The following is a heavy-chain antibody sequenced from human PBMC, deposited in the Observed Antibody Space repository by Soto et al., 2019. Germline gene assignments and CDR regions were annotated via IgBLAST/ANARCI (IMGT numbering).Heavy chain of an antibody. V-gene: IGHV1-69*13. CDR2: IIPIFGTA. Sequence: SVKVSCKSSGGTFSSYAISWVRQAPGQGLEWMGGIIPIFGTANYAQKFQGRVTITADESTSTAYMELRSLRSDDTAVYYCARGGVQYCSSTSCYYYYYGMDVWGQGTTVTVSS. D-gene: IGHD2-2*01. J-gene: IGHJ6*02. CDR3: ARGGVQYCSSTSCYYYYYGMDV. CDR1: GGTFSSYA.